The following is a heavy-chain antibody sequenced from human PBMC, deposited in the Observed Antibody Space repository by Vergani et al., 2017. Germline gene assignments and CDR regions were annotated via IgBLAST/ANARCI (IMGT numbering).Heavy chain of an antibody. CDR3: ARGDYGILTGYGY. D-gene: IGHD3-9*01. J-gene: IGHJ4*02. CDR2: INPSGGHT. Sequence: QVQVVQSGAEVKKSGASVKVSCKTSGYTFSNNYMHWVRQAPGQGLEWMGIINPSGGHTNYAQKFKGRVTMTRDTSRSTVYMELSSLRSEDTAIYYCARGDYGILTGYGYWGQGTLVTVSA. V-gene: IGHV1-46*03. CDR1: GYTFSNNY.